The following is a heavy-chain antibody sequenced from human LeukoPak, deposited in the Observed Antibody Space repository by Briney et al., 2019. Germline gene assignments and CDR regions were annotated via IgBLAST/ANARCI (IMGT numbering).Heavy chain of an antibody. J-gene: IGHJ4*02. CDR2: ISSSSSYI. V-gene: IGHV3-21*04. D-gene: IGHD4-17*01. Sequence: GGSLRLSCAASGFTFSSYSMNWVRQAPGKGLEWVSSISSSSSYIYYADSVKGRFTISRDNAKNSLYLQMNSLRAEDTALYYCAASPQYGAQAGYWGQGTLVTVSS. CDR3: AASPQYGAQAGY. CDR1: GFTFSSYS.